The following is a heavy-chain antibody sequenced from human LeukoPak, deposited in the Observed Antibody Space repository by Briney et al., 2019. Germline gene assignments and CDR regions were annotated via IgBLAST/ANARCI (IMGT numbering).Heavy chain of an antibody. CDR1: GFIFSSCA. D-gene: IGHD1-26*01. V-gene: IGHV3-64*02. CDR3: ARSTKAGDEIEL. Sequence: WGSLRLTCAVSGFIFSSCALHGVRQAPGKGLEYVSTISSNGDRTYYADSVKGRFTISRDNSQNTLSLQMGSLRAEDMAVYYSARSTKAGDEIELWGEGTTVTVSS. J-gene: IGHJ6*01. CDR2: ISSNGDRT.